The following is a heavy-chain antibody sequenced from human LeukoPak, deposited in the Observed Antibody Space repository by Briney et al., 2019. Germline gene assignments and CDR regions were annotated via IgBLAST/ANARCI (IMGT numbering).Heavy chain of an antibody. V-gene: IGHV4-59*01. CDR1: GGSISSYY. CDR2: IYYSGST. Sequence: SETLSLTCTVSGGSISSYYWSWIGQPPGKGLEWIGYIYYSGSTNYNPSLKSRVTISVDTSKNQFSLKLSSVTAADTAVYYCARDGGALGYNWFDPWGQGTLVTVSS. D-gene: IGHD1-26*01. J-gene: IGHJ5*02. CDR3: ARDGGALGYNWFDP.